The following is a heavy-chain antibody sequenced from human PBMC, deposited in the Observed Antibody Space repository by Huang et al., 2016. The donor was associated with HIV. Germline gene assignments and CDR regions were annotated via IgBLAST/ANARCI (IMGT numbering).Heavy chain of an antibody. CDR3: ARANDYGDYVGYFDY. D-gene: IGHD4-17*01. CDR2: ISGYNGNT. CDR1: GYTFTTYG. Sequence: QVQLVQSGAEVKKPGASVKVSCKASGYTFTTYGISWVRQAPGQGLEWMGWISGYNGNTKYAQKRQGRVTMTTDTSTSTAYMELRSRRSDDTAVYYCARANDYGDYVGYFDYWGQGTLVTVSS. J-gene: IGHJ4*02. V-gene: IGHV1-18*04.